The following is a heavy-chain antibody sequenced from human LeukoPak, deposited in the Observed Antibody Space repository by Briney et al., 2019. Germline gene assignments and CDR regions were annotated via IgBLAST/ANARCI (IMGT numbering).Heavy chain of an antibody. V-gene: IGHV3-48*01. CDR2: ISSNSSTI. Sequence: PGGSLRLSCAASGFTFSSYSMNWVRQAPGKGLEWVSYISSNSSTIYYADSVKGRFTISRDNAKNSLYLQMNSLRAEDTAVYYCARDRRGYMDVWGKGTTVTVSS. J-gene: IGHJ6*03. CDR3: ARDRRGYMDV. CDR1: GFTFSSYS.